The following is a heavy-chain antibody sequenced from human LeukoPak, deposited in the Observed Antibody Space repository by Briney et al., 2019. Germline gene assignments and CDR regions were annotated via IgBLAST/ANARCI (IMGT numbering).Heavy chain of an antibody. CDR2: ISGSGGST. J-gene: IGHJ1*01. V-gene: IGHV3-23*01. D-gene: IGHD1-26*01. CDR3: AKGLPSGSYLAEYFQH. Sequence: SGGSLRLSCAASGFTFSSYAMSWVRQAPGKGLEWVSAISGSGGSTYYADSVKGRFTISRDNSKNTLYLQMNSLRAEDTAVYYCAKGLPSGSYLAEYFQHWGQGTLVTVSS. CDR1: GFTFSSYA.